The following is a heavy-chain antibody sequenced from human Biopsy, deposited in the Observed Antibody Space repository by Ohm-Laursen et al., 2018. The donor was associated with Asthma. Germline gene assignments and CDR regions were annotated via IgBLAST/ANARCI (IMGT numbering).Heavy chain of an antibody. V-gene: IGHV3-30*03. CDR2: ISNDGSSK. CDR3: ARSDCGSGGYCYIPFYF. CDR1: GFTFSSYG. Sequence: SLRLSCAAAGFTFSSYGMHWVRQAPGKGLEWVALISNDGSSKYYADSVKGRFTISRDISKNTLYLQMNSLRAEDTAVYYCARSDCGSGGYCYIPFYFWGQGTLVTVSS. D-gene: IGHD2-21*02. J-gene: IGHJ4*02.